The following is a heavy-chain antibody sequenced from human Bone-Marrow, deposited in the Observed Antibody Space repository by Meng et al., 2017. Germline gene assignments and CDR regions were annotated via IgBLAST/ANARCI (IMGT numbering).Heavy chain of an antibody. CDR1: GFTPRSYG. Sequence: QVQLVESGGGVFQPGTSLRLSCAASGFTPRSYGMHWVRQAPGKGLEWVAVIWYDGSNKYYGDFVKGRFTISRDYSKNMLYLQMNSLRAEDTAVYYCARDANHYLDYWGQGTLVTVSS. CDR2: IWYDGSNK. CDR3: ARDANHYLDY. V-gene: IGHV3-33*01. J-gene: IGHJ4*02.